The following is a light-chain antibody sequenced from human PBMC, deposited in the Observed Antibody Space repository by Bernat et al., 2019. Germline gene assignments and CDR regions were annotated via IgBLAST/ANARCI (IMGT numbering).Light chain of an antibody. Sequence: FTLTQPRSVSGSPGETVTISCTRSSGNIASNYVQWYQQRPASGVTTVIFEDNKRHSGVPDRFSGAIDSSSNSAFLKIAGLQTEDEADYFCQSYDGTSPVIFGGGTKVTAL. CDR1: SGNIASNY. J-gene: IGLJ2*01. CDR2: EDN. V-gene: IGLV6-57*04. CDR3: QSYDGTSPVI.